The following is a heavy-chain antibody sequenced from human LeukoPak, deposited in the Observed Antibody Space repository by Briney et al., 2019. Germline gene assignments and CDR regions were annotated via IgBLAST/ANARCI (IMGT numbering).Heavy chain of an antibody. CDR3: VRSYYGMDV. V-gene: IGHV3-21*01. J-gene: IGHJ6*02. CDR2: ISTSSSHI. Sequence: GGSLRLSCAASGFTFRSYSMNWVRQAPGMGLEWVSSISTSSSHIYYADSVEGRFTISRDNAKNSLYLQMNSPRAEDTAVYYCVRSYYGMDVWGQGTTVSVSS. CDR1: GFTFRSYS.